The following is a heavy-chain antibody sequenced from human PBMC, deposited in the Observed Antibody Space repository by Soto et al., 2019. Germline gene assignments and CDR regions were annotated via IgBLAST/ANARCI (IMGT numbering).Heavy chain of an antibody. Sequence: PSETLSLTCTVSGGSISSYYWSWIRQPPGKGLEWIGYIYYSGSTNYNPSLKSRVTISVDTSKNQFSLKLSSVTAADTAVYYCASVSAYCGGDCYFDYWGQGTLVTVSS. CDR2: IYYSGST. CDR3: ASVSAYCGGDCYFDY. CDR1: GGSISSYY. V-gene: IGHV4-59*01. J-gene: IGHJ4*02. D-gene: IGHD2-21*02.